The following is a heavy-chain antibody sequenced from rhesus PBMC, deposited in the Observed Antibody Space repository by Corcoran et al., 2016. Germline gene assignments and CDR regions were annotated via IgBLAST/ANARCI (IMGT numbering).Heavy chain of an antibody. D-gene: IGHD3-34*01. CDR1: GFTFSDYY. J-gene: IGHJ4*01. CDR3: ARDLRGWGDYQSHY. CDR2: ISNGGGST. Sequence: EVQLVESGGGLAKPGGSLRLSCAASGFTFSDYYMHWVRQASGKGLEWVSRISNGGGSTWYEDSVKGRFTISRENAKNTLYLQMNSLRAEDTAVYYCARDLRGWGDYQSHYWGQGVLVTVSS. V-gene: IGHV3-59*01.